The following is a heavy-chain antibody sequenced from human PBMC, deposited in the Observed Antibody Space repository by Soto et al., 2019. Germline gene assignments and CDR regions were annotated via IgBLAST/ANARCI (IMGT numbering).Heavy chain of an antibody. CDR2: IIPIFGTA. Sequence: QVQLVQSGAEVRKPGSSVKVSCKASGGTFSSYAISWVRQAPGQGLEWMGGIIPIFGTANYAQKFQGRVTITAEESTSTAYMELSSLRSEDTAVYYCARGGYSSSWDYNFDYWGQGTLVTVSS. V-gene: IGHV1-69*01. CDR3: ARGGYSSSWDYNFDY. J-gene: IGHJ4*02. D-gene: IGHD6-13*01. CDR1: GGTFSSYA.